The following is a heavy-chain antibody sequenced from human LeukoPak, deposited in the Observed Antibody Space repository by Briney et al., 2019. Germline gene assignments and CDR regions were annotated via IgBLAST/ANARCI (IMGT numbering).Heavy chain of an antibody. V-gene: IGHV3-30*04. J-gene: IGHJ4*02. Sequence: GGSLRLSCAASGFTFSSYAMHWVRQAPGKGLEWVAVISYDGSNKYYADSVKGRFTISRDNSKNTLYLQMNSLRAEDTAVYYCARARGWYVASAHWGQGTLVTVSS. CDR1: GFTFSSYA. CDR2: ISYDGSNK. CDR3: ARARGWYVASAH. D-gene: IGHD6-19*01.